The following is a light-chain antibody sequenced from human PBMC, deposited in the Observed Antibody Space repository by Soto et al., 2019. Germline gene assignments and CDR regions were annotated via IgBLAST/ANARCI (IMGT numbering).Light chain of an antibody. CDR2: DVS. CDR1: SSDVGGYNY. V-gene: IGLV2-14*03. CDR3: SSYTTSNTRQIV. J-gene: IGLJ1*01. Sequence: QSVLTQPASVPGSPGQSITISCTGTSSDVGGYNYVSWYQHHPGKAPKLIIYDVSNRPSGVSIRFSASKSDNTASLTISGLQPEDEADYHCSSYTTSNTRQIVFGTGTKVTVL.